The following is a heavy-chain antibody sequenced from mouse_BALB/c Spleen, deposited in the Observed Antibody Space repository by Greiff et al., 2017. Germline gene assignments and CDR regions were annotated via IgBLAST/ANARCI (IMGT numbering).Heavy chain of an antibody. D-gene: IGHD1-1*01. J-gene: IGHJ4*01. CDR3: ASYYGSFYAMDY. CDR1: GYTFTSYW. CDR2: IYPGDGDT. V-gene: IGHV1-87*01. Sequence: QVQLQQSGAELARPGASVKLSCKASGYTFTSYWMQWVKQRPGQGLEWIGAIYPGDGDTRYTQKFKGKATLTADKSSSTAYMQLSSLASEDSAVYYCASYYGSFYAMDYWGQGTSVTVSS.